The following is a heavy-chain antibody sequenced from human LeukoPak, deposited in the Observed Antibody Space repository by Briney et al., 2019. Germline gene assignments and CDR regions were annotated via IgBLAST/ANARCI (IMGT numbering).Heavy chain of an antibody. Sequence: GGSLRLSCAASGFTFSSYSMNWVRQAPGKGLEGVSSIISSSSYIYYADSVKGRFTISRDNAKNSLYLQMNSLRAEDTAVYYCARDYDSSGLDAFDIWGQGTMVTVSS. J-gene: IGHJ3*02. V-gene: IGHV3-21*01. CDR3: ARDYDSSGLDAFDI. CDR2: IISSSSYI. D-gene: IGHD3-22*01. CDR1: GFTFSSYS.